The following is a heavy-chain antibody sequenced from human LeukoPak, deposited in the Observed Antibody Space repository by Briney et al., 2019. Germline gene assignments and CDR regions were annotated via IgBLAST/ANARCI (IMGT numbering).Heavy chain of an antibody. CDR1: GFTFSSYA. Sequence: PGRSLRLSCAASGFTFSSYAMHWVRQAPGKGLEWVAVISYDGSSKYYVDSVKGRFTISRDNSKNTVYLQMNSLRAEDTAVYYCAKGGTTVVTPGDYWGQGTLVTVSS. CDR3: AKGGTTVVTPGDY. J-gene: IGHJ4*02. CDR2: ISYDGSSK. V-gene: IGHV3-30*04. D-gene: IGHD4-23*01.